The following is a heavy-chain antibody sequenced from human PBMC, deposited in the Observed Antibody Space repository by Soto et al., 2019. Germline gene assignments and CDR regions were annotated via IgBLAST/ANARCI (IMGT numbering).Heavy chain of an antibody. D-gene: IGHD3-10*01. CDR2: IWYDGSNK. CDR1: GFTFSSYG. CDR3: ARGSYGSGSYYPTY. J-gene: IGHJ4*02. V-gene: IGHV3-33*01. Sequence: QVQLVESGGGVVQPGRSLRLSCAASGFTFSSYGMHWVRQAPGKGLEWVAVIWYDGSNKYYADSVKGRFTISRDNSKNTLYLQMNGLRAEDTAVYYCARGSYGSGSYYPTYWGQGTLVTVSS.